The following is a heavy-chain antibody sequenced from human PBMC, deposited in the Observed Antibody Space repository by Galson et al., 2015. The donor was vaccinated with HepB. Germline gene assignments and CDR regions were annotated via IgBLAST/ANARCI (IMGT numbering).Heavy chain of an antibody. V-gene: IGHV3-7*01. J-gene: IGHJ5*02. Sequence: SLRLSCAASGFTFTNYVMHWVRQAPGKGLEWVANIKEDGSDRYYGDSVKGRFTISRDNAKKSLYLQMNSLRAEDTAVYYCAGQGFSRFDPWGQGTLVTVSS. CDR1: GFTFTNYV. D-gene: IGHD2/OR15-2a*01. CDR3: AGQGFSRFDP. CDR2: IKEDGSDR.